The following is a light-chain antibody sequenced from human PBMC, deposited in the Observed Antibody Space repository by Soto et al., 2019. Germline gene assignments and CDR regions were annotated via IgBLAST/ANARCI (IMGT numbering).Light chain of an antibody. CDR2: DAS. CDR1: QSINRY. V-gene: IGKV1-5*01. CDR3: QRYNSYPLT. J-gene: IGKJ4*01. Sequence: DIQMTQSPSTLSASVGDRVTITCRATQSINRYLAWYQQKPGKAPKLLIYDASILESGVPSRFSGSASGTEFILTISSLQPEDVATYYCQRYNSYPLTFGGGTKVENK.